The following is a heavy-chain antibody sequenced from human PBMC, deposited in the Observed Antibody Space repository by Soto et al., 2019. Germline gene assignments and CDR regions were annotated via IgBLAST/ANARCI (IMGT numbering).Heavy chain of an antibody. D-gene: IGHD3-10*01. CDR1: GYTLTELS. CDR2: FDPEDGET. Sequence: QVQLVQSGAEVKKPGASVKVSCKVSGYTLTELSMHWVRQAPGKGLEWMGGFDPEDGETIYAQKFQGRVTMTEDTSTDTAYMELSSLRSEDTAVYYCATRIPYYPTEYLAGGAFDIWGQGTMVTVSS. V-gene: IGHV1-24*01. J-gene: IGHJ3*02. CDR3: ATRIPYYPTEYLAGGAFDI.